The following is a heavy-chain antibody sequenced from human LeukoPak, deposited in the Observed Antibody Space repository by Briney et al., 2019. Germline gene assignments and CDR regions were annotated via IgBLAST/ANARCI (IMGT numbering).Heavy chain of an antibody. Sequence: GGSLRLSCAASGFTFSSYSMNWVRQAPGKGLEWVSSISSSSSYIYYADSVRGRFTISRDNSKSTLSLQMNSLRAEDTAIYYCATYRQVLLPFESWGQGTLVTVSS. CDR1: GFTFSSYS. V-gene: IGHV3-21*04. CDR2: ISSSSSYI. D-gene: IGHD2-8*02. J-gene: IGHJ4*02. CDR3: ATYRQVLLPFES.